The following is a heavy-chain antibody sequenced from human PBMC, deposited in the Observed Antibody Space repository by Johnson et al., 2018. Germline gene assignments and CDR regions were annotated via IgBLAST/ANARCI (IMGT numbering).Heavy chain of an antibody. CDR3: ARDGELERSYAFDI. CDR2: IDYDGSNI. V-gene: IGHV3-33*01. D-gene: IGHD1-1*01. Sequence: QVQLLESGGGVVQPGTSLRLYCAVSGLIFGSYGMHWVRQAPGKGLDGVAGIDYDGSNINYADSVKGRFTISRDNAKNTLYLQMHSLRAEDTAIYYCARDGELERSYAFDIWGQGTMVTVSS. J-gene: IGHJ3*02. CDR1: GLIFGSYG.